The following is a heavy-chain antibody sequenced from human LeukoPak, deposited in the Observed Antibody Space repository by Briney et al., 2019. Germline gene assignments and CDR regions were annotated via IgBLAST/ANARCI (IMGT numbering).Heavy chain of an antibody. Sequence: GGSLRLSCTPSGFTFGDYAMTWVRQAPGKGLEWVSVISGGGGSTYYADSVKGRFTISRDNSKNTLYLQMNSLRAEDTAVYYCAKRSGDDSSGYYTIDYWGQGTLVTVSS. CDR3: AKRSGDDSSGYYTIDY. V-gene: IGHV3-23*01. CDR2: ISGGGGST. J-gene: IGHJ4*02. D-gene: IGHD3-22*01. CDR1: GFTFGDYA.